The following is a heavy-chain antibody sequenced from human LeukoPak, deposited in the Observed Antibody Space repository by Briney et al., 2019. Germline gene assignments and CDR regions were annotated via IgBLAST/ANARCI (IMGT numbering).Heavy chain of an antibody. CDR2: YYYSEST. CDR1: GGSLNSRNYY. D-gene: IGHD6-13*01. V-gene: IGHV4-30-4*08. CDR3: ARHSSSWYVAA. Sequence: SEPLSLTCSVSGGSLNSRNYYWTWIRQPPGKGREWFGYYYYSESTHFNPSLKSRLTMSTDTFKKQFSLSLASVTAADTAVYYCARHSSSWYVAAWGQGTLVTVSS. J-gene: IGHJ5*02.